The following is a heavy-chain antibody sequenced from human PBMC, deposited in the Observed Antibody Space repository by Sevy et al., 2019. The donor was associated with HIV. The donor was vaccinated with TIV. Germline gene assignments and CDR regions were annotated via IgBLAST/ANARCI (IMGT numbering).Heavy chain of an antibody. CDR3: AFERLYSNVAEYFQS. J-gene: IGHJ1*01. CDR2: IAGTTSHI. Sequence: GGSLRLSCAASGFTFSYFSLNWVRQAPGKGLEWIAYIAGTTSHIYYSGSVKGRVTISRDNAKNSLYLQMNSLRAEDTALYYCAFERLYSNVAEYFQSWGQGTLVTVSS. CDR1: GFTFSYFS. V-gene: IGHV3-48*01. D-gene: IGHD1-1*01.